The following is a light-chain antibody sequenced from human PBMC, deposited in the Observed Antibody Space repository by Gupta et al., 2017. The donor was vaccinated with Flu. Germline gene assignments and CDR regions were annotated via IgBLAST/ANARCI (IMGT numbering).Light chain of an antibody. CDR1: VSLDSDY. V-gene: IGKV3-20*01. Sequence: VLTPSPVTLSLSPGERATLFCRSNVSLDSDYLAWYRQRPGQAPRVLIYRTSNRATGIPDRISGSGSGTDFTLTISRLEPEEFAVFFCQHEGRAPFTFGGGTKVEIK. CDR3: QHEGRAPFT. CDR2: RTS. J-gene: IGKJ4*01.